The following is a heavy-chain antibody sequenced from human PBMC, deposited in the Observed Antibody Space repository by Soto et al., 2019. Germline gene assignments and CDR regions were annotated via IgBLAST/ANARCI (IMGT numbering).Heavy chain of an antibody. J-gene: IGHJ3*02. Sequence: QVQLQESGPGLVKPSQTLSLTCTVSGGSISSGGYYWSWIRQHPGKGLEWIGYIYYSGSTYYNPSLKSPVTISVDTSKNQFSLKLSSVTAADTAVYYCARGALIVLMEYSSSCTASNAFDIWGQGTMVTVSS. V-gene: IGHV4-31*01. CDR2: IYYSGST. D-gene: IGHD2-8*01. CDR1: GGSISSGGYY. CDR3: ARGALIVLMEYSSSCTASNAFDI.